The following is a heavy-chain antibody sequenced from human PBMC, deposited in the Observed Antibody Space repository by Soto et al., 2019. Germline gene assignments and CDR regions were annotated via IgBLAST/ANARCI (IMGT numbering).Heavy chain of an antibody. CDR1: GFTFSSYG. D-gene: IGHD3-10*01. CDR2: ISYDGSNK. V-gene: IGHV3-30*18. Sequence: QVQLVESGGGVVQPGRSLRLSCAASGFTFSSYGMHWVRQAPGKGLEWVAVISYDGSNKYYADSVKGRFTISRDNSKNTLYLQMNSLRAEDTAVYYCAKDPEPIMVRGAHLDYWGQGTLVTVSS. CDR3: AKDPEPIMVRGAHLDY. J-gene: IGHJ4*02.